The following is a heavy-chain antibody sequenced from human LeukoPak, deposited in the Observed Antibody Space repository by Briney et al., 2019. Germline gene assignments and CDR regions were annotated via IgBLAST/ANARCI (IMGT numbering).Heavy chain of an antibody. CDR3: ARQGSGTYLV. V-gene: IGHV4-28*01. CDR2: IYSSGIT. Sequence: SDTLSLTCAVSGYSISSNNWWAWIRQPPGKGLEWIGYIYSSGITTYNPSLNSRVTISVDTSKNQFSLRLSSVTAADTAVYYCARQGSGTYLVWGQGTLVTVSS. J-gene: IGHJ4*02. CDR1: GYSISSNNW. D-gene: IGHD1-26*01.